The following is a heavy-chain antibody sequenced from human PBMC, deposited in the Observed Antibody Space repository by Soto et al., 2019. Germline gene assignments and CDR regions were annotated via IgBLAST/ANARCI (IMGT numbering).Heavy chain of an antibody. CDR2: ILPIYSTRNYA. CDR1: GGTFNKYA. D-gene: IGHD2-2*01. Sequence: QVQLVQSGAEVRKPGSSVKVSCKASGGTFNKYAISWVRQAPGQGPEWMGGILPIYSTRNYANYAHKFQDRVTITVDTSTSTAYMELSGLKSDDTAIYYCARGVVVVTNYYFDQWGQGTLVTVSS. J-gene: IGHJ4*02. V-gene: IGHV1-69*06. CDR3: ARGVVVVTNYYFDQ.